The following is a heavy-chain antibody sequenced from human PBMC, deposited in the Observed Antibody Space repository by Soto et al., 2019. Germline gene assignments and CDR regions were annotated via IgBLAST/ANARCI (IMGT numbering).Heavy chain of an antibody. Sequence: ASVKVSCKASGYTFPGYYMHWVRQAPGQGLEWMGWINPNSGGTNYAQKFQGWVTMTRDTSISTAYMELSRLRSDDTAVYYCARGTTVVTRFDYWGQGTLVTVSS. D-gene: IGHD4-17*01. J-gene: IGHJ4*02. CDR3: ARGTTVVTRFDY. V-gene: IGHV1-2*04. CDR2: INPNSGGT. CDR1: GYTFPGYY.